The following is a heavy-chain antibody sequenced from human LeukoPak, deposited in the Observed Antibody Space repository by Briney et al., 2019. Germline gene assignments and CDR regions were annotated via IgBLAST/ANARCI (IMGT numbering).Heavy chain of an antibody. CDR3: ARSIDGGDYYYYGMDV. J-gene: IGHJ6*02. Sequence: PGGSLRLSCAASGFTFSSYAMSWVRQAPGKGLEWVSAISGSGGSTYYADSVKGRFTISRDNSKNTVYLEMNSLRAEDTAVYYCARSIDGGDYYYYGMDVWGQGTTVTVSS. V-gene: IGHV3-23*01. D-gene: IGHD4-23*01. CDR1: GFTFSSYA. CDR2: ISGSGGST.